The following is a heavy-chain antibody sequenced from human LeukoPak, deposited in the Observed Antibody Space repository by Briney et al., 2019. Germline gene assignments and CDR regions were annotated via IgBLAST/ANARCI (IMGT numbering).Heavy chain of an antibody. V-gene: IGHV3-23*01. D-gene: IGHD6-13*01. J-gene: IGHJ4*02. CDR2: VRGSGITT. Sequence: PGGSLRLSRAASGFTFTTYAMSWVRQAPGKGLEWVSGVRGSGITTYYANSVRGRFTISRDNSKNTLYLQMNRLRAEDTAVYYCATVPPAAVVGFYFDYWGQGTLVTVSS. CDR1: GFTFTTYA. CDR3: ATVPPAAVVGFYFDY.